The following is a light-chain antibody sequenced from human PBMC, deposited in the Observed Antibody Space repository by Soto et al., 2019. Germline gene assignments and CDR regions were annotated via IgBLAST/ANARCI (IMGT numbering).Light chain of an antibody. CDR2: YDS. CDR3: QVWDSSSDHRYV. V-gene: IGLV3-21*04. CDR1: NIGSKS. J-gene: IGLJ1*01. Sequence: SYELTQPPSVSVAPGKTARITCGGNNIGSKSVHWYQQKPGQAPVLVIYYDSDRPSGIPERFSGSNSGNTATLTISRVEAGDEADYYRQVWDSSSDHRYVFGTGTKLTVL.